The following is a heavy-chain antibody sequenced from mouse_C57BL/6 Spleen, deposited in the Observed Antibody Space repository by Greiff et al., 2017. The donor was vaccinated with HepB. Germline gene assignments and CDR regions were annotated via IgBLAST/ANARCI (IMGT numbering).Heavy chain of an antibody. CDR2: IYPGDGDT. J-gene: IGHJ4*01. V-gene: IGHV1-82*01. CDR1: GYAFSSSW. Sequence: QVQLKESGPELVKPGASVKISCKASGYAFSSSWMNWVKQRPGKGLEWIGRIYPGDGDTNYNGKCKGKATLTADKSSSTAYMQLSSLTSEDSAVYFCARFGNYRYYAMDYWGQGTSVTVSS. CDR3: ARFGNYRYYAMDY. D-gene: IGHD2-1*01.